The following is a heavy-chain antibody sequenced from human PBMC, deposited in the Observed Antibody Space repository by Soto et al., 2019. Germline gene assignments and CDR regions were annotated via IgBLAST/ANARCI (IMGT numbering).Heavy chain of an antibody. D-gene: IGHD3-16*01. V-gene: IGHV3-48*02. CDR2: ISSSSSTI. J-gene: IGHJ4*02. CDR3: ARDPRMGGGVPNLDY. CDR1: GFTFSSYS. Sequence: EVQLVESGGGLVQPGGSLRLSCAASGFTFSSYSMNWVRQAPGKGLEWVSYISSSSSTIYYADSVKGRFTISRDNAKNSLYLQMNSLRDEDTAVYYCARDPRMGGGVPNLDYWGQGTLVTVSS.